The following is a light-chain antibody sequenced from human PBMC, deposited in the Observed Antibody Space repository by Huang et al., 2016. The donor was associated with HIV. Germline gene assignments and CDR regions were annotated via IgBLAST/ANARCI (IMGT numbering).Light chain of an antibody. CDR2: WES. CDR3: QQYYSTPLT. V-gene: IGKV4-1*01. CDR1: QSVLYSSNNKDY. J-gene: IGKJ4*01. Sequence: DIVMTQSPDSLAVSRGERATINCKSSQSVLYSSNNKDYLAWYQQKPGKHQKLLIYWESTRESGGPDRVSGSGSGTDFTRTISSRQAEDVAVYYCQQYYSTPLTFGGGTKVELK.